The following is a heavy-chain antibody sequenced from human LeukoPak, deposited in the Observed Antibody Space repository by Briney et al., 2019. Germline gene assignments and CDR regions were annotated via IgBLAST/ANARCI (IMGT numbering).Heavy chain of an antibody. CDR2: INPNSGAT. V-gene: IGHV1-2*02. D-gene: IGHD3-10*01. J-gene: IGHJ4*02. CDR3: ARSDYGSGLTFDY. Sequence: ASVEVSCKASGYTFTGYYMHWVRQAPGQGLEWMGWINPNSGATTYALQFQGRVTMTRDTSISTAYMELSRLRSDDTAVYYCARSDYGSGLTFDYWGKGTLVTVPS. CDR1: GYTFTGYY.